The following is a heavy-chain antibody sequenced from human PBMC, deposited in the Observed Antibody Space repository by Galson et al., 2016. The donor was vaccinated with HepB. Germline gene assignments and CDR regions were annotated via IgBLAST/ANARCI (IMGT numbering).Heavy chain of an antibody. CDR1: GFTFSTYA. CDR3: AKRYYSGGSCYHVDH. CDR2: ISGSGSST. D-gene: IGHD2-15*01. J-gene: IGHJ5*02. Sequence: SLRLSCAASGFTFSTYAMSWVRQAPGKGLEWVSLISGSGSSTFYADSVKGRFTISRDNSKNTLYLQMNSLRAEDTAVYYCAKRYYSGGSCYHVDHWGQGTLVTVSS. V-gene: IGHV3-23*01.